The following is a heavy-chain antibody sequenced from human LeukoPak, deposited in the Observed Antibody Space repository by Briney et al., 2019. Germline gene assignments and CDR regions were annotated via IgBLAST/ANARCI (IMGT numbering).Heavy chain of an antibody. J-gene: IGHJ6*04. V-gene: IGHV1-8*03. D-gene: IGHD2-2*01. CDR3: ARGRSAMRMDD. Sequence: WASVKVSCKASGYTFSNYDINWVRQATGQGLEWMGWMNPSSGSTAYAQKFQGRVTITRNTSISTAYMELSTLRFEDTAVYYCARGRSAMRMDDWGKGTTVTVSS. CDR1: GYTFSNYD. CDR2: MNPSSGST.